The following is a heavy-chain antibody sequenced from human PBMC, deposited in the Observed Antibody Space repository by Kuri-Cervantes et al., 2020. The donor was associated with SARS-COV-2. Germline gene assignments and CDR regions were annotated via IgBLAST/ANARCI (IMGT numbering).Heavy chain of an antibody. CDR1: GFXXSSYG. J-gene: IGHJ6*02. V-gene: IGHV3-30*03. CDR3: ARGPYYYDSXGYYSGYLGXXYYGMDV. D-gene: IGHD3-22*01. Sequence: GESLKISCAASGFXXSSYGMXWVRQAPGKGLEWVAVISYDGSNKYYADSVKGRFTISRDNSKNTLYLQMNSLRAEDTAVYYCARGPYYYDSXGYYSGYLGXXYYGMDVWGQGTTVTVSS. CDR2: ISYDGSNK.